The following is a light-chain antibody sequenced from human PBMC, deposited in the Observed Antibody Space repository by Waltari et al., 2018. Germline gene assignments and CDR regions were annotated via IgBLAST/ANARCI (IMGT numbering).Light chain of an antibody. J-gene: IGLJ3*02. CDR1: TNDVGNFNL. CDR2: EVT. CDR3: CSYMGDDSLL. V-gene: IGLV2-23*02. Sequence: QSALTQPASVSGSPGQSITISCTATTNDVGNFNLVSWYQQHPGRAPKLIVYEVTKRPSGVSDRFSGSKSGNTASLTISGLQAEDESDYYCCSYMGDDSLLFGGGTKVTVL.